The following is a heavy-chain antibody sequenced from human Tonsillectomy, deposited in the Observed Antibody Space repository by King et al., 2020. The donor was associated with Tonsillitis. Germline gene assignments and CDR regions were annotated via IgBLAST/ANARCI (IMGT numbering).Heavy chain of an antibody. CDR1: GFSFTNYA. Sequence: SGGGLVQNGGSLKLSYKASGFSFTNYAMSWVRQAPGKGLEWVSAIGGSGGSTYYADSVKGRFIISRDNTKNTLYLQMNSLRVEDTAVYYCAKDPCVCVGDYEAFDMWCQVTMCTVSS. D-gene: IGHD2-8*01. CDR3: AKDPCVCVGDYEAFDM. J-gene: IGHJ3*02. CDR2: IGGSGGST. V-gene: IGHV3-23*01.